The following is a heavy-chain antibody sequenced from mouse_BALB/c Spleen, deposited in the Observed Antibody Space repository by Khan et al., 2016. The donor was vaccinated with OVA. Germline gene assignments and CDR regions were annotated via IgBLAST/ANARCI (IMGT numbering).Heavy chain of an antibody. V-gene: IGHV3-2*02. CDR3: ARVYGGDFDY. CDR2: ISYNGNT. CDR1: GYSITTDYA. J-gene: IGHJ2*01. D-gene: IGHD1-1*01. Sequence: EVKLLESGPGLVKPSQSLSLTCTVTGYSITTDYAWNWIRQFPGNKLEWMGFISYNGNTKYNPSLKSRISITRDTSKNQFFLQLKSVTTEDTARYYCARVYGGDFDYWGQGTMVTVSA.